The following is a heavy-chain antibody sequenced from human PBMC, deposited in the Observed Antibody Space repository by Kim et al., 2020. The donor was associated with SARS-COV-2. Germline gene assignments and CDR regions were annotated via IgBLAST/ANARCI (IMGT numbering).Heavy chain of an antibody. CDR1: GGSISSYY. CDR3: ARASSGSYYDFDY. J-gene: IGHJ4*02. D-gene: IGHD1-26*01. Sequence: SETLSLTCTVSGGSISSYYWSWIRQPPGKGLEWIGFISYSGSTNYNPSLKGRVTISVDTSKNQFSLNLSSLTAADTAVYYCARASSGSYYDFDYWGQGTL. CDR2: ISYSGST. V-gene: IGHV4-59*01.